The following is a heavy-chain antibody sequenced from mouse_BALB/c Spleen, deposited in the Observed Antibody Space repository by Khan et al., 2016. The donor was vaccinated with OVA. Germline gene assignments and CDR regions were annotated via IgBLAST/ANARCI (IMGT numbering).Heavy chain of an antibody. D-gene: IGHD1-1*01. J-gene: IGHJ4*01. Sequence: DLVKPGASVKLSCKASGYTFTSYWMNWIKQRPGQGLEWIGRIGPGSGSTYYNEVFKGKATLTVDTSSSTAYIQLSSLASEDSAVYVCSSGTYYGRTYYALDYWGQGTSVTVSA. V-gene: IGHV1S41*01. CDR1: GYTFTSYW. CDR2: IGPGSGST. CDR3: SSGTYYGRTYYALDY.